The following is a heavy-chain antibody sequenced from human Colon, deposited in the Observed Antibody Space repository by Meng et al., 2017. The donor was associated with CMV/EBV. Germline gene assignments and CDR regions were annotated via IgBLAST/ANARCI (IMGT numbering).Heavy chain of an antibody. V-gene: IGHV3-30*02. CDR3: ARENWASVPGVTSHMYYFDY. CDR2: IGSDGSIK. CDR1: GLTFNGYG. J-gene: IGHJ4*02. Sequence: GESLKISCAASGLTFNGYGLHWVRQAPGKGLEWVAFIGSDGSIKRYADSVKGRLTISRDNSKNTLWLQMHSLRPEDTALYYCARENWASVPGVTSHMYYFDYWGEGTLVTVSS. D-gene: IGHD2-21*02.